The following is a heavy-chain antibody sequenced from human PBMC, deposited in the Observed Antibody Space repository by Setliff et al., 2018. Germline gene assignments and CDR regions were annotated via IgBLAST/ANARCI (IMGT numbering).Heavy chain of an antibody. D-gene: IGHD2-15*01. Sequence: LRLSCAASGFTFDSYAMTWVRQAPGKGLEWVSTISGSADNTYYADSVKGRLTISRDNAKNSLYLQMNSLRADDTAVYYCARAQGYCNGGRCYGYYYYFYMDVWGRGTTVTVSS. CDR3: ARAQGYCNGGRCYGYYYYFYMDV. CDR1: GFTFDSYA. V-gene: IGHV3-23*01. J-gene: IGHJ6*03. CDR2: ISGSADNT.